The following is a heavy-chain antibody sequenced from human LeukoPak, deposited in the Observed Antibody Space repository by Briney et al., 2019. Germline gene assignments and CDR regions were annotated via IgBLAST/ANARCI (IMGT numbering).Heavy chain of an antibody. CDR2: IYYSGRT. Sequence: SETLSLTCTVSGVSISTYYWSWMRQPPGKGLEWIGYIYYSGRTNYNPSLKSRVSISVDTSKNQFSLKLSSVTAADTAVYYCARDFRGSVDAFDIWGQGTMVAVSS. V-gene: IGHV4-59*01. CDR3: ARDFRGSVDAFDI. CDR1: GVSISTYY. J-gene: IGHJ3*02.